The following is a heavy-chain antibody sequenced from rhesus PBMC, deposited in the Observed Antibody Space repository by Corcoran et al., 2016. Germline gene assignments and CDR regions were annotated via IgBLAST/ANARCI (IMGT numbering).Heavy chain of an antibody. V-gene: IGHV4-73*01. D-gene: IGHD6-25*01. CDR2: IYGNRAST. CDR1: GGSISGSYY. Sequence: QVKLQQWGEGLVKPSETLSLPCAVYGGSISGSYYWSWIRPPPGKGLEWIGYIYGNRASTTHNPALKNRVTISKDTSKNQFSLKLSSVTAADTAVYYCAREGIAAAGWVDYWGLGVLVTVSS. CDR3: AREGIAAAGWVDY. J-gene: IGHJ4*01.